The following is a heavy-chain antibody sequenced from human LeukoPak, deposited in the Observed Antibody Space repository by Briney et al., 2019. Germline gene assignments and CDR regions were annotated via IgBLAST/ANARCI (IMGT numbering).Heavy chain of an antibody. CDR2: IWYDGSNK. Sequence: GRSLRLSCAASGFTFSSYGMHWVRQAPGKGLEWVAVIWYDGSNKYYADSVKGRFTISRDNSKNTLYLQMNGLRAGDTAVYYCAKGIVGATRNLDSWGQGTLVTVSS. V-gene: IGHV3-33*06. CDR1: GFTFSSYG. D-gene: IGHD1-26*01. CDR3: AKGIVGATRNLDS. J-gene: IGHJ4*02.